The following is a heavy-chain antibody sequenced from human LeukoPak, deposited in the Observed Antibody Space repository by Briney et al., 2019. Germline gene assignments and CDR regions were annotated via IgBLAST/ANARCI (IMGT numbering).Heavy chain of an antibody. CDR3: ARAHDFWSGYGGNYMDV. CDR1: GFSFRTHS. D-gene: IGHD3-3*01. V-gene: IGHV3-21*01. CDR2: ITSFGSDI. J-gene: IGHJ6*03. Sequence: GGSLRLSCAASGFSFRTHSMKWVRQAPGKGLEWVSSITSFGSDIYYADSVKGRFTISRDDGKNSLYLQMNSLGAEDSAVYYCARAHDFWSGYGGNYMDVWGKGTTVTVSS.